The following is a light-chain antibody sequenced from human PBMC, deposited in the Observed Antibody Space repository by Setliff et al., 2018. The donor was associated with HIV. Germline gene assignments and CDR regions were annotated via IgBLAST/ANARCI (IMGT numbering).Light chain of an antibody. V-gene: IGLV2-14*03. Sequence: QSALAQPASVSGSPGQSITISCTGTSSDVGGYNYVSWYQQHPGKAPKLRIYDVSNRPSGVSNRFSGSKSGNTASLTISGLQAEDEADYYCSPYTSTSTPFVFGTGTKVTVL. CDR3: SPYTSTSTPFV. CDR2: DVS. J-gene: IGLJ1*01. CDR1: SSDVGGYNY.